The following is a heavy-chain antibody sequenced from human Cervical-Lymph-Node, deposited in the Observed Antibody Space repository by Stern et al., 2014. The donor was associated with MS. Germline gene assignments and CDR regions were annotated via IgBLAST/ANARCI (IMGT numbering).Heavy chain of an antibody. Sequence: VQLEESGPEVKKPGASVMVSCKTSGYTFTNYYIHWVRQAPGQGLEWMGIINPNGSVTASAQKFQGRLTMTRDTSTTTVYMRLITLTSEDTAMHYCTRAVGGVGREWGQGTLVFVSS. CDR2: INPNGSVT. J-gene: IGHJ4*02. D-gene: IGHD3-16*01. V-gene: IGHV1-46*01. CDR1: GYTFTNYY. CDR3: TRAVGGVGRE.